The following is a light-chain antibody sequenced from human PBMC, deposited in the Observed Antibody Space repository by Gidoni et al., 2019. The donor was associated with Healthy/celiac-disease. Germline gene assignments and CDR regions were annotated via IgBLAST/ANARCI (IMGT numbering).Light chain of an antibody. V-gene: IGKV3-15*01. CDR3: QQYNNWPPLT. CDR2: GAS. CDR1: QSVSSN. Sequence: EIVMTQSPATLSVSPRERGTLSCRASQSVSSNLAWYQQKPGQAPRLLIYGASTRATGIPARFSGSGSGTEFTLTISSLQSEDFAVYYCQQYNNWPPLTFGGGTKVEIK. J-gene: IGKJ4*01.